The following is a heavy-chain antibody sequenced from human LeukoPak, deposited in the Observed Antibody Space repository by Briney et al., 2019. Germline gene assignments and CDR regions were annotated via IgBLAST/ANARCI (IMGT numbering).Heavy chain of an antibody. Sequence: PGGSLRLSCAASGFTFSSYAMSWVRQAPGKGLEWVSAISGSGGSTYYADSVKGRFTIPRDNSKNTLYLQMNSLRAEDTAVYYCAKTTGLRLLTPFDYWGQGTLVTVSS. J-gene: IGHJ4*02. CDR3: AKTTGLRLLTPFDY. V-gene: IGHV3-23*01. CDR2: ISGSGGST. D-gene: IGHD4-17*01. CDR1: GFTFSSYA.